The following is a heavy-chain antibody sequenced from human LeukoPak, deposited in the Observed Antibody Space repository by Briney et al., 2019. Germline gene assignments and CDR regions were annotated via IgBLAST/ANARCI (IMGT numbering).Heavy chain of an antibody. J-gene: IGHJ4*02. CDR3: ASLYSSGWPDY. D-gene: IGHD6-19*01. V-gene: IGHV3-7*01. Sequence: GGSLRLSCAASGFTFSSYWMSWVRQAPGKGLEWVANIKQDGSEKYYVDSVKGRFTISRDNAKNSLYLQMNSLRAEDTAVYYCASLYSSGWPDYWGQGTLVTVSS. CDR1: GFTFSSYW. CDR2: IKQDGSEK.